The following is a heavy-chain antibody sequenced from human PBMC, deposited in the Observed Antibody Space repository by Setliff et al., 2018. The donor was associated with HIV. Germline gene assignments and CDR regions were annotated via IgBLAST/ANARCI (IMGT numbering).Heavy chain of an antibody. CDR1: GGSISNQY. D-gene: IGHD6-6*01. Sequence: SETLSLTCTVSGGSISNQYWSWIRQPQGKGLEWIGYMYYSETTHYNPSLKSRVAMSVDTSKTQFSLDLNSVTPADTAVYYCARLRVSSSSQTFDHWGQGILVTVSS. CDR2: MYYSETT. V-gene: IGHV4-59*11. J-gene: IGHJ4*02. CDR3: ARLRVSSSSQTFDH.